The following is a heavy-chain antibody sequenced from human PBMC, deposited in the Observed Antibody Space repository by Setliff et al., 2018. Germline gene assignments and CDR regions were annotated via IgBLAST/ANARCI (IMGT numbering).Heavy chain of an antibody. Sequence: ASVKVSCKASGYSFLSYGITWVRQAPGQGLEWMGWMSPVYGIANYAQKFQGRVTMTRDTSTSTVYMELRSLRSDDTAVYYCARGPPDFVVVPAAAKFDYWGQGTLVTVSS. CDR1: GYSFLSYG. J-gene: IGHJ4*02. CDR2: MSPVYGIA. CDR3: ARGPPDFVVVPAAAKFDY. V-gene: IGHV1-18*01. D-gene: IGHD2-2*01.